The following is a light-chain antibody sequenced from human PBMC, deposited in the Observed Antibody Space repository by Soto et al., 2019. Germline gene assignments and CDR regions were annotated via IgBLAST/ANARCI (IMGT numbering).Light chain of an antibody. V-gene: IGLV2-14*01. CDR3: SSYTSISTLI. CDR2: EVS. Sequence: QSVLTQPASVSGSPGQSITISCTGTRSDVSAYKYVSWYQQYPGKAPKLMIYEVSSRPSGVSNRFSGSKSGNTASLTISGLQAEDEADYYCSSYTSISTLIFGGGTQLTVL. J-gene: IGLJ2*01. CDR1: RSDVSAYKY.